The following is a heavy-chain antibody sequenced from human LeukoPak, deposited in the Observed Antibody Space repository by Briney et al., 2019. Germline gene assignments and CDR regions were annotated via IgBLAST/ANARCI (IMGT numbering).Heavy chain of an antibody. J-gene: IGHJ4*02. D-gene: IGHD1-20*01. Sequence: GGSLRLSCAASGFTFSSYGMHWVRQAPGKGLEWVAVIWYDGSNKYYADSVKGRFTISRDNSNNTLYLQMNSLRAEDTAVYYCAKDELRDITGTTSFGYWGQGTLVTVSS. CDR1: GFTFSSYG. CDR3: AKDELRDITGTTSFGY. V-gene: IGHV3-33*06. CDR2: IWYDGSNK.